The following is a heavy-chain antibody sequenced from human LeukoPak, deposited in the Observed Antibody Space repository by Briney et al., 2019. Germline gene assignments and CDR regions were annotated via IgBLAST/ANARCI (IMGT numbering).Heavy chain of an antibody. CDR2: ISSSSSII. CDR1: KRPFGSYA. Sequence: CRRLYCASAKRPFGSYAMNWVRQAQGKGMEGISYISSSSSIIYYADSVKGRFTISRDNAKNSLYLQMNSLRDEDTGVYYCARESGYTYGAWGQGTLVTVSS. CDR3: ARESGYTYGA. J-gene: IGHJ4*02. V-gene: IGHV3-48*02. D-gene: IGHD6-13*01.